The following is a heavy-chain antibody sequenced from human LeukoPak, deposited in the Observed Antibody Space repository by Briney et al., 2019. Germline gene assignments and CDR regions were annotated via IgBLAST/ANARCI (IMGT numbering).Heavy chain of an antibody. V-gene: IGHV3-11*01. D-gene: IGHD2-15*01. CDR2: ISSGGSTI. Sequence: KTGGSLRLSCAASGFTFSDYYMSWIRQAPGKGLEWLSYISSGGSTIYYADSVKGRFAISRENAENSLYLQMNSLRAEDTAVYYCARDAAGGGFDYWGQGTLVTVSS. CDR1: GFTFSDYY. J-gene: IGHJ4*02. CDR3: ARDAAGGGFDY.